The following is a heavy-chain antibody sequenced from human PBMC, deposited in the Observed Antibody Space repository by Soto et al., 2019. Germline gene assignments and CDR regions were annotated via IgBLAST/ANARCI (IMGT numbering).Heavy chain of an antibody. D-gene: IGHD6-19*01. Sequence: PSGTLSLTCAVYGGSFSGYYWSWIRQPPGKGLEWIGEINHSGSTNYNPSLKSRVTISVDTSKNQFSLKLSSVTAADTTVYYCARGRGIAVARRWFDPWGQGTLVTVSS. CDR3: ARGRGIAVARRWFDP. V-gene: IGHV4-34*01. CDR2: INHSGST. CDR1: GGSFSGYY. J-gene: IGHJ5*02.